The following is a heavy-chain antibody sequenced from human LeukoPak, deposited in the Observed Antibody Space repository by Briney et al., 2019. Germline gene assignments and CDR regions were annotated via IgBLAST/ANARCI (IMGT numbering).Heavy chain of an antibody. J-gene: IGHJ4*02. CDR3: AKPGGDFHYYDSSGYYYVY. D-gene: IGHD3-22*01. CDR2: ISGSGGST. V-gene: IGHV3-23*01. Sequence: GGSLRLSCAASGFTFSTYAMSWVRQAPGKGLEWVSAISGSGGSTYYADSVKGRFTISRDNSKNTLYLQMNSLRAEDTAVYYCAKPGGDFHYYDSSGYYYVYWGQGTLVTVSS. CDR1: GFTFSTYA.